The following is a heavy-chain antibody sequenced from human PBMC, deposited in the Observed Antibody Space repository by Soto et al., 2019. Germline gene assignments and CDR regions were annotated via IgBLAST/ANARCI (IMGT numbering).Heavy chain of an antibody. D-gene: IGHD5-12*01. J-gene: IGHJ4*02. V-gene: IGHV1-2*02. CDR2: IGPESGAT. CDR1: GYTFTGHY. Sequence: ASVKGSCKASGYTFTGHYIHWVRQAPEQGPEWMGEIGPESGATRYAQKFQGRVTMTMDMSITTVYMELSNLSPDDTAVYYCGRGRSGQIVVFYWAQGTPVTVS. CDR3: GRGRSGQIVVFY.